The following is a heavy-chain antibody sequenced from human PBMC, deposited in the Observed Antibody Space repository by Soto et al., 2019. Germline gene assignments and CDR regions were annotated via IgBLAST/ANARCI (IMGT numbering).Heavy chain of an antibody. Sequence: QAPGKGLEWVAVISYDGSNKYYADSVKGRFTISRDNSKNTLYLQMNSLRAEDTAVYYCAKLGYDYVWGSYRYPSPDDYWGQGTLVTVSS. CDR2: ISYDGSNK. J-gene: IGHJ4*02. V-gene: IGHV3-30*18. CDR3: AKLGYDYVWGSYRYPSPDDY. D-gene: IGHD3-16*02.